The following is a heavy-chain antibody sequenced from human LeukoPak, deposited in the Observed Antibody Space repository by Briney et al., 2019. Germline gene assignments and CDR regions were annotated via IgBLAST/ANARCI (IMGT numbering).Heavy chain of an antibody. CDR3: ARGPSGYHNT. Sequence: GGSLRLSCAASGFTFSGSAMHWVRQASGKGLEWVGRIRSKANSYATAYAASAKGRFTISRDDSKNTAYLQMNSLKTEDTAVYYCARGPSGYHNTGGQGTLVTVSS. V-gene: IGHV3-73*01. CDR2: IRSKANSYAT. J-gene: IGHJ4*02. D-gene: IGHD5-12*01. CDR1: GFTFSGSA.